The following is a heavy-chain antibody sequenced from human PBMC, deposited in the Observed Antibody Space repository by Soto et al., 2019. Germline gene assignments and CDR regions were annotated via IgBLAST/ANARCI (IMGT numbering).Heavy chain of an antibody. CDR2: ISWNSGSI. Sequence: GGSLRLSCAASGFTFDDYAMHWVRQAPGKGLEWVSGISWNSGSIGYADSVKGRFTISRDNAKNSLYLQMNSLRAEDTALYYCAKDGGYSYLNYYYYYMDVWGKGTTVTVSS. CDR3: AKDGGYSYLNYYYYYMDV. D-gene: IGHD5-18*01. CDR1: GFTFDDYA. V-gene: IGHV3-9*01. J-gene: IGHJ6*03.